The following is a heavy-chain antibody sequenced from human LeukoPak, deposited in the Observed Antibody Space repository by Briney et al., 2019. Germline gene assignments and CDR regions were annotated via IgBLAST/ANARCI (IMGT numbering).Heavy chain of an antibody. V-gene: IGHV4-4*07. CDR3: AREARGGSTYFDN. Sequence: SETLSLTCTVSGDSISSYYWSWIRQPAGKGLEWIGRIYSSGSTNYNLSLKSRVTTSVDTSKNQFSLRLSSVTAADTAVYYCAREARGGSTYFDNWGQGTLVTVSS. J-gene: IGHJ4*02. CDR1: GDSISSYY. D-gene: IGHD1-26*01. CDR2: IYSSGST.